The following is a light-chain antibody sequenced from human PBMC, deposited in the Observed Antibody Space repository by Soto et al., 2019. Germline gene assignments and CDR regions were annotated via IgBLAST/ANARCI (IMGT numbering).Light chain of an antibody. CDR1: SSDVGGYNY. Sequence: QSALTQPASVSGSPGQSITISCTGTSSDVGGYNYVSWYQQHPGKAPKVMIYDVSSRPSGVSNRFSVSKSGNTASLTISGLQAEDEADYYCRTYTSSSTLEVFGTGTKVTLL. CDR3: RTYTSSSTLEV. V-gene: IGLV2-14*01. CDR2: DVS. J-gene: IGLJ1*01.